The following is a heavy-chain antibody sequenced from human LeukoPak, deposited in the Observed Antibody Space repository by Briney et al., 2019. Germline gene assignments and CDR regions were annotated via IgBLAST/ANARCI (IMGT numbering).Heavy chain of an antibody. CDR2: INPNSGNT. CDR1: GYTFTSYD. CDR3: ARRGYSYGYTFDY. V-gene: IGHV1-8*01. D-gene: IGHD5-18*01. J-gene: IGHJ4*02. Sequence: ASVKVSCKASGYTFTSYDINWVRQATGQGLEWMGWINPNSGNTGYAQKFQGRVTMTRNTSISTAYMELSSLRSEDTAVYYCARRGYSYGYTFDYWGQGTLVTVSS.